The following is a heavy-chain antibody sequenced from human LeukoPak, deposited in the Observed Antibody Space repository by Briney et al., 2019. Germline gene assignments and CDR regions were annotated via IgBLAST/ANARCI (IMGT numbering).Heavy chain of an antibody. CDR3: ARVRGAAGYAFGI. D-gene: IGHD6-13*01. CDR2: IRQDGSEK. Sequence: GGSLRLSCAASGFTFSSCWMSWVRQAPGKGLEWVASIRQDGSEKYYVDSVKGRFTISRDNAKNSLCLQMNSLRAEDTAVYYCARVRGAAGYAFGIWGQGTMVTVSS. J-gene: IGHJ3*02. V-gene: IGHV3-7*05. CDR1: GFTFSSCW.